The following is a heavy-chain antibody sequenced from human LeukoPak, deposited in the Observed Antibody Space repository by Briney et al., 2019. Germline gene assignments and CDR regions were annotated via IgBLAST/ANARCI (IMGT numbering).Heavy chain of an antibody. V-gene: IGHV4-34*01. Sequence: PSETLSLTCAVYGGSFSGYYWSWIRQPPGKGLEWIGEINHSGSTNYNPSLKSRVTISVDTSKNQFSLKLSSVTAADTAVYYCARHLGYGSGSYYNDNWFDPWGQGTLVTVSS. CDR1: GGSFSGYY. D-gene: IGHD3-10*01. CDR3: ARHLGYGSGSYYNDNWFDP. J-gene: IGHJ5*02. CDR2: INHSGST.